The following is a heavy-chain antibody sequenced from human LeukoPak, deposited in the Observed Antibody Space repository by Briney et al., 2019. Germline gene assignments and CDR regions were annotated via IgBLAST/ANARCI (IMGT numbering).Heavy chain of an antibody. V-gene: IGHV3-30*04. CDR2: ISYDGSNK. CDR1: GFTFSSYA. D-gene: IGHD6-13*01. J-gene: IGHJ4*02. Sequence: HPGGSLRLSCAASGFTFSSYAMHWVRQAPGKGLEWVAVISYDGSNKYYADSVKGRFTISRDNAKNSLYLQMSSLRAEDTAVYYCARDLMGIAYRGAFYYWGQGTLVTVSS. CDR3: ARDLMGIAYRGAFYY.